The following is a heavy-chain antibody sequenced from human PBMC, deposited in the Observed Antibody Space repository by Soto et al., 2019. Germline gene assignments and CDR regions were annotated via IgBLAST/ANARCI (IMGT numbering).Heavy chain of an antibody. CDR1: GYTFTGYY. V-gene: IGHV1-2*02. J-gene: IGHJ4*02. CDR3: ARSPLLDNGDYDC. Sequence: ASVKVSCKASGYTFTGYYMHWVRQAPGQGLEWMGWINPNSGGTNYAQKFQGRVTMTRDTSISTAYMELSRLRSDDTAVYYCARSPLLDNGDYDCWGQGTLVTVSS. CDR2: INPNSGGT. D-gene: IGHD1-1*01.